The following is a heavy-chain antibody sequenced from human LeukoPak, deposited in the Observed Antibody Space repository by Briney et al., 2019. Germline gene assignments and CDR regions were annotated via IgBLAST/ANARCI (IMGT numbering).Heavy chain of an antibody. V-gene: IGHV4-30-2*01. CDR2: IYHSGST. CDR3: ARVLAAAGTGYFDY. J-gene: IGHJ4*02. CDR1: GGSISSGGYY. D-gene: IGHD6-13*01. Sequence: SQTLSLTCTVSGGSISSGGYYWSWIRQPPGKGLEWIGYIYHSGSTYYNPSLKSRVTISVDRSKNQFSLKLSSVTAADTAVYYCARVLAAAGTGYFDYWGQGTLVTVSS.